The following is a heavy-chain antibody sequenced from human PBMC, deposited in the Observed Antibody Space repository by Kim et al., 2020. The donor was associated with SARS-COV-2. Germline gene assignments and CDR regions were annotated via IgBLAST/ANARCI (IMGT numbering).Heavy chain of an antibody. V-gene: IGHV3-48*02. CDR1: GFMFSDYS. Sequence: GGSLRLSCAASGFMFSDYSMSWVRQAPGKGLEWVSYISSSASVIYYADSVKGRFTISRENSKNSLDLQMNSLRDEDTAMYYCARVMALSGNFDNGGRGTLVTVSS. J-gene: IGHJ4*02. CDR2: ISSSASVI. CDR3: ARVMALSGNFDN. D-gene: IGHD2-8*01.